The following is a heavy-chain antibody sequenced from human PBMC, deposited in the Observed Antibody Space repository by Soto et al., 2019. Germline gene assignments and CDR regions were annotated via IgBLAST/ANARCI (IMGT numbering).Heavy chain of an antibody. Sequence: SQTLSLTCAISGDSVSSNSASWNWIRQSPSRGLEWLGRTYYRSKWYNDYAVSVKSRITINPDTSNNQFSLQLNSVTPEDTAVYYCARGGYYDSSGYYYYFYYMDVWGKGTTVTVSS. CDR1: GDSVSSNSAS. CDR3: ARGGYYDSSGYYYYFYYMDV. V-gene: IGHV6-1*01. CDR2: TYYRSKWYN. D-gene: IGHD3-22*01. J-gene: IGHJ6*03.